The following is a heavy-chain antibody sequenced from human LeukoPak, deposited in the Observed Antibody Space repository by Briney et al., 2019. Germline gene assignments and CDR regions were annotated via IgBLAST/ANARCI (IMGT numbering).Heavy chain of an antibody. V-gene: IGHV4-61*01. J-gene: IGHJ4*02. CDR3: ARDQVAVAGMGFDY. CDR1: GGSISSSSYY. Sequence: SETLSLTCTVSGGSISSSSYYWGWIRQPPGKGLEWFGYIYYSGSTNYNPSLKSRVTISVDTSKNQFSLKLSYVTAADTAVYYCARDQVAVAGMGFDYWGQGTLVTVSS. CDR2: IYYSGST. D-gene: IGHD6-19*01.